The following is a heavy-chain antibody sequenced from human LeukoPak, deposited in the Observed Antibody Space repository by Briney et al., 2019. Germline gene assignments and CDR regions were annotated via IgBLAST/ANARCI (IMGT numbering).Heavy chain of an antibody. Sequence: GESLKISCKGSGSSFTSYWISWVRQMPGKGLEWMGRIDPSDSSTNYSPSFQGHVTISADKSISTAYLQWSSLKASDTAMYYCARPRWNIVVTSDAFDIWGQGTMVTVSS. CDR2: IDPSDSST. J-gene: IGHJ3*02. CDR1: GSSFTSYW. V-gene: IGHV5-10-1*01. D-gene: IGHD2-15*01. CDR3: ARPRWNIVVTSDAFDI.